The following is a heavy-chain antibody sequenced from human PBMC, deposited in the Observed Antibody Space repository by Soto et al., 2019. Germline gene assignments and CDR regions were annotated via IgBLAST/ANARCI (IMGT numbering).Heavy chain of an antibody. Sequence: GGSLRLSRAASGFSVSDFYMIWLSQAPWKGLEWFSYISRSGSSINYADSVQGRFTISRDNSKNSVYLEMNILRAEDTAVYYCAKDQSHTTRKTDFDFWAQGTLVTVSS. CDR3: AKDQSHTTRKTDFDF. V-gene: IGHV3-11*01. D-gene: IGHD1-1*01. CDR1: GFSVSDFY. J-gene: IGHJ4*02. CDR2: ISRSGSSI.